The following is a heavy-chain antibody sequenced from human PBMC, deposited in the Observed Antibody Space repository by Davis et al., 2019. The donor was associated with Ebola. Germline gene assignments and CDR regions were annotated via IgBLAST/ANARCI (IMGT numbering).Heavy chain of an antibody. CDR3: ARHAGDAGNFDP. V-gene: IGHV5-10-1*01. CDR2: VDPSRRDPRS. CDR1: GYGFGSYC. Sequence: GESLKISCHGSGYGFGSYCISWVRQIPAKGLEWMGSVDPSRRDPRSHYSPSSRGLVTIAADMSISTAYLQWNTLRASDSAIYYCARHAGDAGNFDPWGPGTLVTVSS. D-gene: IGHD7-27*01. J-gene: IGHJ2*01.